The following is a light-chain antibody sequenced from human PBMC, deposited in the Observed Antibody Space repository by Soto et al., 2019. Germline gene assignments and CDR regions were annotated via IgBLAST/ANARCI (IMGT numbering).Light chain of an antibody. CDR2: EVS. CDR3: SSYTSSSTRV. J-gene: IGLJ3*02. CDR1: SSDVGGYNF. Sequence: QSALTQPASVSGSPGQSITISCTGTSSDVGGYNFVSWYQQHPGQAPKLMIYEVSNLPSGVSNRFSGSKSGNTASLTISGLQAEDEADYYCSSYTSSSTRVFGGGTKLTVL. V-gene: IGLV2-14*01.